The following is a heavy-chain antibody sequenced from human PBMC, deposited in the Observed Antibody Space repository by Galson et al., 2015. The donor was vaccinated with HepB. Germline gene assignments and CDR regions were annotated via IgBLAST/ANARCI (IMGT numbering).Heavy chain of an antibody. CDR1: GYIFSGYY. J-gene: IGHJ3*02. Sequence: SVKVSCKASGYIFSGYYMHWVRQAPGQGLEWMGRINPNSGGTNYAQKFQGRVTMTRDTSIRTAYMELSRLRSDDTAVYYCARAYRLLLPDIWGQGTMVTVSS. CDR3: ARAYRLLLPDI. CDR2: INPNSGGT. D-gene: IGHD3-22*01. V-gene: IGHV1-2*06.